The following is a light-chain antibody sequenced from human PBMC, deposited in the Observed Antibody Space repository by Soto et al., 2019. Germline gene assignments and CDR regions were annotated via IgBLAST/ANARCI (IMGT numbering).Light chain of an antibody. J-gene: IGLJ1*01. CDR1: SSDIGSYNL. CDR2: EGS. V-gene: IGLV2-14*02. Sequence: QSALTQPASVSGSPGQSITISCTGTSSDIGSYNLVSWYQRHPGRAPKLMVYEGSRRPSGVSNRFSGSKSGNTASLTISGLQAEDEADYYCVSYTTSASYVFGTGTKLTVL. CDR3: VSYTTSASYV.